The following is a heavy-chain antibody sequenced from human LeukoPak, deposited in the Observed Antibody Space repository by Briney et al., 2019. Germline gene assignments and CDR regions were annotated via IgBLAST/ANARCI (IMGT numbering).Heavy chain of an antibody. D-gene: IGHD3-9*01. CDR3: ARERFGYFDAYYMDV. Sequence: GGSLRLSCAASGFDFSTQWMSWVRQAPGKGLEWVAIVNQGATQKYYVDSVKGRFTISRDNAENSLYLQMNSLRADDTAMYYCARERFGYFDAYYMDVWGKGTTVTISS. CDR2: VNQGATQK. J-gene: IGHJ6*03. V-gene: IGHV3-7*01. CDR1: GFDFSTQW.